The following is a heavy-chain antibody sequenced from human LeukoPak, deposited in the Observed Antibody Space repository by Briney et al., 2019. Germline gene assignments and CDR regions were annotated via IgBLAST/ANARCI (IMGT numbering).Heavy chain of an antibody. J-gene: IGHJ6*02. V-gene: IGHV3-23*01. CDR2: ISSSGGST. CDR1: GFTFSSYA. Sequence: GGSLRLSCAASGFTFSSYAMSWVRQAPGKGLEWVSAISSSGGSTYYADSVKGRFTISRDNSKNTLYLQMNSLRAEDTAVYYCANDYYYGMDVWGQGTTVTVSS. CDR3: ANDYYYGMDV.